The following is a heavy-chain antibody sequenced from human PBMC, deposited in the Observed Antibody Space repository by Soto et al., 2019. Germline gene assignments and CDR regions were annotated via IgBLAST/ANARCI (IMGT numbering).Heavy chain of an antibody. J-gene: IGHJ5*02. CDR2: ISYDVGNK. D-gene: IGHD6-13*01. CDR3: ARALGSSWYAKWFDP. CDR1: GFTFSSYA. Sequence: QVQLVESGGGVVQPGGSLRLSCAASGFTFSSYAMHWVRQAPGKGLEWVAFISYDVGNKYYADSVKGRFTISRDNRKNTPYLEMNSLRAEDTAVYYCARALGSSWYAKWFDPWGKGTLVTVSS. V-gene: IGHV3-30-3*01.